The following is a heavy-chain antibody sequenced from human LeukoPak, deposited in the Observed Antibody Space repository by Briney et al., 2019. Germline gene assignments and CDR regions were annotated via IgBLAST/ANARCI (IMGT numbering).Heavy chain of an antibody. CDR2: INTGETT. CDR1: GFNLGRYA. J-gene: IGHJ3*01. CDR3: AKGAFDV. Sequence: PGGSLRLCCAASGFNLGRYAMSWVRQAPGRGLEWVSCINTGETTFYADSVKGRFTISRDSSKNNLYLHMTSLRDEDTALYYCAKGAFDVWGQGTVVIVSS. V-gene: IGHV3-23*01.